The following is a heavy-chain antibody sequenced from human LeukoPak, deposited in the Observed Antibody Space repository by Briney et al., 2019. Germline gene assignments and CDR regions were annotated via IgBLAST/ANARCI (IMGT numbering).Heavy chain of an antibody. V-gene: IGHV3-23*01. CDR3: AKDATPRNSIWDYFGK. Sequence: GGSLRLSCVASGFSFDICAMSWVRQAPGKGPEWVSSIGGPTETFYADSVKGRFTVSRDNSQNTLYLQMNSPRAEDTAVYYCAKDATPRNSIWDYFGKWGQGALVTVST. CDR2: IGGPTET. J-gene: IGHJ4*02. D-gene: IGHD4-23*01. CDR1: GFSFDICA.